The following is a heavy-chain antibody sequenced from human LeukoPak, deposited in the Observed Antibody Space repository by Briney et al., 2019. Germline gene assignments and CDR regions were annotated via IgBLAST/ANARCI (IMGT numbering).Heavy chain of an antibody. D-gene: IGHD3-9*01. CDR1: GFTFRHYY. CDR2: ISGTGNNK. CDR3: ARFVRYFDWLPDY. J-gene: IGHJ4*02. V-gene: IGHV3-11*04. Sequence: GGSLRLSCVTSGFTFRHYYMTWIRQAPGKGLEWVSYISGTGNNKYYADSVKGRFTISRDNAQNSLYLQMNSLRAEDTAVYYCARFVRYFDWLPDYWGQGTLVTVSS.